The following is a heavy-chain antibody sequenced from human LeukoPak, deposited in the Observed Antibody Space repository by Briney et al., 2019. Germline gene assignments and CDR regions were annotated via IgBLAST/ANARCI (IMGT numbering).Heavy chain of an antibody. CDR2: ISYDGSNK. V-gene: IGHV3-30*04. D-gene: IGHD6-19*01. J-gene: IGHJ4*02. Sequence: GGSLRLSCAASGFTFSSYAMHWVRQPPGNGLEWVVVISYDGSNKYYADSVKGRFTISRDNSKNTLYLQMNSLRAEDTAVYYCARVFYSSGWYGNFDYWGQGTLVTVSS. CDR1: GFTFSSYA. CDR3: ARVFYSSGWYGNFDY.